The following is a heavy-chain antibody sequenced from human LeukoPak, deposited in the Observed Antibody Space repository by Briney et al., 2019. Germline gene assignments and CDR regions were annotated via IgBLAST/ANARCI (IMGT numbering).Heavy chain of an antibody. D-gene: IGHD1-26*01. Sequence: PGGSLRLSCAASGFTFSGYWMHWVRQAPGKGLVWVSRISTDGSSTNYADSVKSRFTISRDNAKNTLYLQMNSLRADDTAVYYCAGGRSGNYGLFDYWGQGTLVTVSS. J-gene: IGHJ4*02. CDR1: GFTFSGYW. CDR2: ISTDGSST. V-gene: IGHV3-74*01. CDR3: AGGRSGNYGLFDY.